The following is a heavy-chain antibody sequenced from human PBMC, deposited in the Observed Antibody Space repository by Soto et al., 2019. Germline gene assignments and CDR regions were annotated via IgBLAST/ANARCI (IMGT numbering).Heavy chain of an antibody. V-gene: IGHV6-1*01. Sequence: SQTLSLTCAISGDSVSSNSAAWNWIRESPSRGLEWLGRTYYRSKLYNDYAVSVKSRITINPDTSKNQFSLQLNSVTPEDTAVYYCAFSTGRLVRNYYYGMDVWGQGTTVTVSS. CDR2: TYYRSKLYN. CDR3: AFSTGRLVRNYYYGMDV. D-gene: IGHD6-19*01. CDR1: GDSVSSNSAA. J-gene: IGHJ6*02.